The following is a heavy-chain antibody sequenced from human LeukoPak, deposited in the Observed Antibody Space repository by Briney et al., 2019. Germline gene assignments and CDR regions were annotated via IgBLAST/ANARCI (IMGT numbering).Heavy chain of an antibody. V-gene: IGHV4-30-2*01. D-gene: IGHD4-17*01. CDR3: AIHDYGEGVDY. CDR2: IYHSGST. Sequence: KSSETLSLTCAVSGGSISSGGYSWRWIRQPPGKGLEWIGYIYHSGSTYYNPSLKSRVTISVDRSKNQFSLKLSSVTAADTAVYYCAIHDYGEGVDYWGQGTLVTVSS. J-gene: IGHJ4*02. CDR1: GGSISSGGYS.